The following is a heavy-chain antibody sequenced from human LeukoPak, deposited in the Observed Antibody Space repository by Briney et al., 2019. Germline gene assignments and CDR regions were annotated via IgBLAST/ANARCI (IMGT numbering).Heavy chain of an antibody. V-gene: IGHV4-59*12. J-gene: IGHJ4*02. CDR1: GGSISSYY. D-gene: IGHD5-18*01. Sequence: SETLSLTCTVSGGSISSYYWSWIRQPPGKGLEWIGYMYYSGSTNFNPSLKSRVTISLDTSKNQFSLNLSSVTAADTAVYYCARGYGLATHEALDYWGQGTLVSVSS. CDR3: ARGYGLATHEALDY. CDR2: MYYSGST.